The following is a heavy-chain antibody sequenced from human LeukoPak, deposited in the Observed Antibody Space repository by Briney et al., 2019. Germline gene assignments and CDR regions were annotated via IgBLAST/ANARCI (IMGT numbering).Heavy chain of an antibody. J-gene: IGHJ4*02. V-gene: IGHV3-30*14. D-gene: IGHD1-14*01. CDR1: GFTFSSYA. CDR3: ARVNHAGPSDY. Sequence: GRSLRLSCAASGFTFSSYAMHWVRQAPGKGLEWVAVISYDGSNKYYADSVKGRFTISRDNSKNTLYLQMNSLRAEDTAVYYCARVNHAGPSDYWGQGTLVTVSS. CDR2: ISYDGSNK.